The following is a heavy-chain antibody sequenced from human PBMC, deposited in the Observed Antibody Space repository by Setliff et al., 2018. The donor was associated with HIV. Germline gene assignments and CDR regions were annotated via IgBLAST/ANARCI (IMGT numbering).Heavy chain of an antibody. V-gene: IGHV3-23*01. CDR3: ATDFSISA. CDR1: GFTFSSFA. D-gene: IGHD2-2*01. CDR2: ISGSGDNT. J-gene: IGHJ1*01. Sequence: PGGSLRLSCAASGFTFSSFAMSWVRQVPGKGLAWVSAISGSGDNTYYADSVKGRFTISRDNAKNSLYLQMNSLRAEDTAIYYCATDFSISAWGQGTLVTVSS.